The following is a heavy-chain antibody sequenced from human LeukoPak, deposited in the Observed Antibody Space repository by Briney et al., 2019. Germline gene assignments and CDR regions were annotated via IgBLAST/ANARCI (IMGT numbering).Heavy chain of an antibody. CDR2: ISGSGGST. CDR3: AKRLSGSYLFDY. D-gene: IGHD1-26*01. V-gene: IGHV3-23*01. Sequence: PGASLRLSCAASGFTFSSYAMSWVRQAPGKGLEWLSAISGSGGSTYYADSVKGRSTISRDNSKNTLYLQMNSLRAEDTAVYYCAKRLSGSYLFDYWGQGTLVTVSS. CDR1: GFTFSSYA. J-gene: IGHJ4*02.